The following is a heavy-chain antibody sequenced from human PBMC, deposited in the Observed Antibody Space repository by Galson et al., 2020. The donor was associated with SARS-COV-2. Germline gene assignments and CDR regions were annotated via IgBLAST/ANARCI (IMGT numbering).Heavy chain of an antibody. CDR1: GGSISSGGYS. Sequence: SETLPLTCAVSGGSISSGGYSWSWIRQPPGKGLEWIGYIYHSGSTYYNPSLKSRVTISVDRSKNQFSLKLSSVTAADTAVYYCATGREGGNSDYFDYWGQGTLVTVSS. D-gene: IGHD2-21*02. J-gene: IGHJ4*02. CDR3: ATGREGGNSDYFDY. V-gene: IGHV4-30-2*01. CDR2: IYHSGST.